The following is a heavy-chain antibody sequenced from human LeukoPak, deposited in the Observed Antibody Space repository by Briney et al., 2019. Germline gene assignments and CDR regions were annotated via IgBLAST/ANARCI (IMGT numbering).Heavy chain of an antibody. CDR2: ISSSTSYI. CDR1: AFSLNAYN. Sequence: GGSLRLSCAASAFSLNAYNMNWVRQAPGKGLEWVSSISSSTSYIYYADSVKGRFTISRDNAKKSLYLQMNSLRAEDTAVYYCAKGRHYGSGSYYYFDYWGQGTLVTVSS. D-gene: IGHD3-10*01. CDR3: AKGRHYGSGSYYYFDY. J-gene: IGHJ4*02. V-gene: IGHV3-21*01.